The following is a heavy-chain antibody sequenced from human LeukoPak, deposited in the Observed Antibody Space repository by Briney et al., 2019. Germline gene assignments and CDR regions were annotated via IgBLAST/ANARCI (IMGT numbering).Heavy chain of an antibody. J-gene: IGHJ6*03. V-gene: IGHV3-23*01. D-gene: IGHD4-11*01. Sequence: PGGSLRLSCAASGFTFSSYATSWVRQAPGKGLEWVSAISGSGGSTYYADSVKGRFTISRDNSKNTLYLQMNSLRAEDTAVYYCAKDLGVTGYYYYYMDVWGKGTTVTVSS. CDR2: ISGSGGST. CDR3: AKDLGVTGYYYYYMDV. CDR1: GFTFSSYA.